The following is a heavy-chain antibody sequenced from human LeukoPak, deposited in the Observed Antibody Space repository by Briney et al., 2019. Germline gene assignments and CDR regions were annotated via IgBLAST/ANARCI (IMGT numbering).Heavy chain of an antibody. V-gene: IGHV7-4-1*02. CDR2: INTNTGNP. Sequence: GASVKVSCKASAYTFTSYAMNWVRQAPGQGLEWMGWINTNTGNPTYAQGFTGRFVFSLDTSVSTAYLQISSLKAEDTAVYYCASALYYDFWSGSTFDYWGQGTLVTVSS. CDR3: ASALYYDFWSGSTFDY. J-gene: IGHJ4*02. D-gene: IGHD3-3*01. CDR1: AYTFTSYA.